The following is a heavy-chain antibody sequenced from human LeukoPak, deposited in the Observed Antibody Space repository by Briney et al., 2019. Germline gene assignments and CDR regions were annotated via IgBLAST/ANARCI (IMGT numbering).Heavy chain of an antibody. V-gene: IGHV4-34*01. Sequence: SETLSLTCAVYGGSFSGYYWSWIRQPPGKGLEWIGEINHSGSTNYNPSLKSRVTISVDTSKNQFSLKLSSVTAADTAVYYCASGDDSSGYYPYWGQGTLVTVSS. CDR1: GGSFSGYY. D-gene: IGHD3-22*01. CDR2: INHSGST. CDR3: ASGDDSSGYYPY. J-gene: IGHJ4*02.